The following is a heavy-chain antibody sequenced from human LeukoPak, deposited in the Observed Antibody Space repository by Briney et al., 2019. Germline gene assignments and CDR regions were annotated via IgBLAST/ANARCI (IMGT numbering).Heavy chain of an antibody. J-gene: IGHJ4*02. CDR1: GFTFSSYW. CDR3: ARDYPTYCGGDCYAY. D-gene: IGHD2-21*01. V-gene: IGHV3-7*03. CDR2: IKQDGSEK. Sequence: GGSLRLSCAASGFTFSSYWMSWVRQAPGKGLEWVANIKQDGSEKYCVDSVKGRFTISRDNAKNSLYLQMNSLRAEDTAVYYCARDYPTYCGGDCYAYWGQGTLVTVSS.